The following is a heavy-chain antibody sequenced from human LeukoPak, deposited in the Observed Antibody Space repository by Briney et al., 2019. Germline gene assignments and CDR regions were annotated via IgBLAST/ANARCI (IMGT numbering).Heavy chain of an antibody. D-gene: IGHD3-22*01. CDR1: GFTFDDYA. CDR3: TKQMNSTYYRAFDI. Sequence: PGGSLRLSCAASGFTFDDYAMHWVRQAPGKGLEWVSYINWNGGNVGYADSVKGRFTISRDNAKNSLYLQMNSLRVEDTALYYCTKQMNSTYYRAFDIWGQGIMVTVSS. J-gene: IGHJ3*02. V-gene: IGHV3-9*01. CDR2: INWNGGNV.